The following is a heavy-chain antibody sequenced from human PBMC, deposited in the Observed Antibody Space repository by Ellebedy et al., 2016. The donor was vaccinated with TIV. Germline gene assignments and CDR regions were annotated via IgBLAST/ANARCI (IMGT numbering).Heavy chain of an antibody. CDR1: GFSFSNYW. J-gene: IGHJ3*02. Sequence: PGGSLRLSCVASGFSFSNYWIHWVRQVPGKGLVWVSRINSDGSGTSYADSVKGRFRISRDNAENTVSLQMNSLRAEDTAIHYCARDRWAEYTFDIWGQGTMVTVSS. CDR3: ARDRWAEYTFDI. CDR2: INSDGSGT. V-gene: IGHV3-74*01. D-gene: IGHD6-6*01.